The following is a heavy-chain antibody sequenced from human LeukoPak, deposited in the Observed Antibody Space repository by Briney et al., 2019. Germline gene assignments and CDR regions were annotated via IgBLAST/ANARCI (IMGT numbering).Heavy chain of an antibody. J-gene: IGHJ5*02. CDR3: ARELGHSGSYTTPWFDP. CDR1: GGTFSSYA. Sequence: SVKVSCKASGGTFSSYAISWVRQAPGQGLEWMGGIIPIFGTANYAQKFQGRVTTTTDESTSTAYMELSSLRSEDTAVYYCARELGHSGSYTTPWFDPWGQGTLVTVSS. CDR2: IIPIFGTA. D-gene: IGHD1-26*01. V-gene: IGHV1-69*05.